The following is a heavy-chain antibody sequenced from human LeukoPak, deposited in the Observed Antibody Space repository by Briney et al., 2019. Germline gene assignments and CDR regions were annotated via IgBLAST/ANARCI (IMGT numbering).Heavy chain of an antibody. CDR3: ARQGEDPHIAAAGTNDWYFDL. Sequence: SETLSLTCTVSGGSISSYYWSWIRQPAGKGLEWIGRIYTSGSTNYNPSLKSRVTISVDTSKNQFSLKLSSVTAADTAVYYCARQGEDPHIAAAGTNDWYFDLWGRGTLVTVSS. J-gene: IGHJ2*01. V-gene: IGHV4-4*07. CDR2: IYTSGST. D-gene: IGHD6-13*01. CDR1: GGSISSYY.